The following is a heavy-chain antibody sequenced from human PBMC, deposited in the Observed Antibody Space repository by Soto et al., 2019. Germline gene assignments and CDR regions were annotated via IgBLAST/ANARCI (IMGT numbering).Heavy chain of an antibody. J-gene: IGHJ5*02. D-gene: IGHD3-3*01. Sequence: SETLSLTCAVDGGSFSGYYWSWIRQPPGKGLEWIGEINHSGSTNYNPSLKSRVTISVDTSKNQFSLKLSSVTAADTAVYYCARNRYTTIFRVVISDWFAPWGKGTLVTGSS. CDR3: ARNRYTTIFRVVISDWFAP. CDR1: GGSFSGYY. CDR2: INHSGST. V-gene: IGHV4-34*01.